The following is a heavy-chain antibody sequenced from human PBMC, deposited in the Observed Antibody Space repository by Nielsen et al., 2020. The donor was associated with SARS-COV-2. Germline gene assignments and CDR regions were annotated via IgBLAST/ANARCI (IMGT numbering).Heavy chain of an antibody. CDR2: ISGSGSGA. CDR3: TLLQEHL. Sequence: GESLKISCAASGFTFRDYAMTWVRQAPGKGLDWVSTISGSGSGAYYADSVNGRFIISRDNSKNTLFLQMNSLHQGPIGLPPGTLLQEHLWG. CDR1: GFTFRDYA. V-gene: IGHV3-23*01. J-gene: IGHJ6*01.